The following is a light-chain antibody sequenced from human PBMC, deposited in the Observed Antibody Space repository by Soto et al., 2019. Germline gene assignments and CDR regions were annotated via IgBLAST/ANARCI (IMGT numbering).Light chain of an antibody. CDR2: GAS. CDR3: HQFGSSPLT. V-gene: IGKV3-20*01. J-gene: IGKJ4*01. Sequence: EIVLTQSPDTLSLSPGERATLSCRASQSVSRSFLAWYQQKSGQAPRLLIYGASSRATGIPDRFSGSGSGTDFTLTINRLEPADFAVYFCHQFGSSPLTFGGGTKVEI. CDR1: QSVSRSF.